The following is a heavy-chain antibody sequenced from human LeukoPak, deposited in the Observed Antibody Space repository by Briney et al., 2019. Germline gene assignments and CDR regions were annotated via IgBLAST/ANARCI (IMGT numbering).Heavy chain of an antibody. V-gene: IGHV4-39*07. Sequence: PSETLSLTCTVSGGSISSSSYYWGWIRQPPGKGLEWIGSIYYSGSTYYNPSLKSRVTISVDTSKNQFSLKLSSATAADTAVYYCARKDSSSWYYFDYWGQGTLVTVSS. CDR1: GGSISSSSYY. CDR3: ARKDSSSWYYFDY. D-gene: IGHD6-13*01. J-gene: IGHJ4*02. CDR2: IYYSGST.